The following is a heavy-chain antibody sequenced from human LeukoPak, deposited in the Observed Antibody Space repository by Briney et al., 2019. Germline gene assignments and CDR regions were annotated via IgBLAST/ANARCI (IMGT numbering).Heavy chain of an antibody. Sequence: GGSLRLSCAASGFTFSSYGMHWVRQAPGKGLEWVAVISYDGSNKYYADSVKGRFTISRDNSKNTLYLQMNSLRAEDTAVYYCAKASKSHDYWGQGTLVTVSS. V-gene: IGHV3-30*18. CDR3: AKASKSHDY. CDR1: GFTFSSYG. J-gene: IGHJ4*02. CDR2: ISYDGSNK. D-gene: IGHD4-11*01.